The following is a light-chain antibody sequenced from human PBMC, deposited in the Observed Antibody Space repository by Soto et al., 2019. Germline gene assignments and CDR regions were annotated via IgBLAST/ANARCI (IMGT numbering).Light chain of an antibody. V-gene: IGKV1-39*01. J-gene: IGKJ2*01. CDR3: HQYNKWPPYT. Sequence: DIQMTQSPSFLSASAGDRVTIFCRASQSISTFLHWYQQKPGKAPRLLIYAASKLESGVPSRFGGSGSGTDFTLTISSLQPEDFAVYFCHQYNKWPPYTFGQGTKLEIK. CDR2: AAS. CDR1: QSISTF.